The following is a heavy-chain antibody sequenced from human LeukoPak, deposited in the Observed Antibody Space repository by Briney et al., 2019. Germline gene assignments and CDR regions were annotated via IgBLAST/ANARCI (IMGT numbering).Heavy chain of an antibody. Sequence: ASVKVSCKASGGTFSSYAISWVRQAPGQGLEWMGGIIPIFGTANYAQKFQGRVTITADKSTSTAYMELSSLRSEDTAVYYCARDGYSYDAFDIWGQGTMVTVSS. V-gene: IGHV1-69*06. CDR1: GGTFSSYA. J-gene: IGHJ3*02. D-gene: IGHD5-18*01. CDR3: ARDGYSYDAFDI. CDR2: IIPIFGTA.